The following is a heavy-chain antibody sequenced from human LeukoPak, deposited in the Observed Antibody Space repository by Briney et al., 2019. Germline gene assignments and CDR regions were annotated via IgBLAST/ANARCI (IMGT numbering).Heavy chain of an antibody. CDR1: GGSISSYY. Sequence: PSETLSPTCTVSGGSISSYYWSWIRQPPGKGLEWIGYIYYSGSTNYNPSLKSRVTISVDTSKNQFSLKLSSVTAADTAVYYCASSHYYDSSGYYRHWGQGTLVTVSS. D-gene: IGHD3-22*01. J-gene: IGHJ4*02. V-gene: IGHV4-59*08. CDR3: ASSHYYDSSGYYRH. CDR2: IYYSGST.